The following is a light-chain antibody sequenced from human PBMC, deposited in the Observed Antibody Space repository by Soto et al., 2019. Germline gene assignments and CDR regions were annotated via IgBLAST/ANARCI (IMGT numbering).Light chain of an antibody. CDR3: QQYKTFPLT. V-gene: IGKV1-5*03. CDR2: KTS. J-gene: IGKJ4*01. Sequence: DIQMTQSPSTLSASVGDRVTITCRASQPLSTWLAWYQQKPGKAPKLLIYKTSSLQSGVPSRFSGSGSWTEFTLTISSLQPDDFATYYCQQYKTFPLTFGGGTKVEIK. CDR1: QPLSTW.